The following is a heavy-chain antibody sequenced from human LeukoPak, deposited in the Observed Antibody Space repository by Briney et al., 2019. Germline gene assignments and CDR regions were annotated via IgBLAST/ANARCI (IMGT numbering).Heavy chain of an antibody. J-gene: IGHJ3*02. Sequence: GGSLRLSCAASGFTFSRNAMSWVRQAPGKGLEWVSVISGSGGSTYTADSVKGHFTISRDNSRNTLYLQMNSLRAEDTAVYFCAKRPGYSYAADDAFDIWGQGTVVIVSS. V-gene: IGHV3-23*01. CDR2: ISGSGGST. CDR1: GFTFSRNA. CDR3: AKRPGYSYAADDAFDI. D-gene: IGHD5-18*01.